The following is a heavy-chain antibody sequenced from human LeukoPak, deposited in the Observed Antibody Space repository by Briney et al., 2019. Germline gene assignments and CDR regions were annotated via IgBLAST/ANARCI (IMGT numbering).Heavy chain of an antibody. CDR2: INEDGSKK. Sequence: GGSLRLSCAASGFTFSYYWMSWVRQAPGKGLEWVANINEDGSKKNYVDSVRGRFTISRDNAKNSLYLQMNSLKTEDTAVYYCARAFSSSCYDWGQGTLVTVSS. CDR3: ARAFSSSCYD. J-gene: IGHJ4*02. CDR1: GFTFSYYW. D-gene: IGHD6-13*01. V-gene: IGHV3-7*01.